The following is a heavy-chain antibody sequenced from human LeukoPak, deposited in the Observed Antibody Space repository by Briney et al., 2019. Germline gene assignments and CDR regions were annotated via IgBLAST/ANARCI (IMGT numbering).Heavy chain of an antibody. CDR2: IGGSGSGT. CDR3: AKVRWAISEWHFDY. CDR1: GFTFRNYA. J-gene: IGHJ4*02. V-gene: IGHV3-23*01. D-gene: IGHD3-3*01. Sequence: PGGPLRLSCVASGFTFRNYAMSWVRQATGKGLEWVSGIGGSGSGTHCADSVKGRFTISRDNSKNTLDLQMNSLRAEDTAVYYCAKVRWAISEWHFDYWGQGTLLTVSP.